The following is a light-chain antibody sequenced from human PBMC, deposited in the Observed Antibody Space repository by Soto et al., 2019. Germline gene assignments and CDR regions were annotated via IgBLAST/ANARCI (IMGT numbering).Light chain of an antibody. CDR2: GAS. J-gene: IGKJ1*01. CDR3: QQYGSSQT. CDR1: QSVSSSY. V-gene: IGKV3-20*01. Sequence: LADSPCTQNLAPGARSTLSCRASQSVSSSYLAWYQQKPGQAPRLLIYGASSRATGIPDRFSGSGSGTDFTLTISRLEPEDFAVYYCQQYGSSQTFGQGTRWIS.